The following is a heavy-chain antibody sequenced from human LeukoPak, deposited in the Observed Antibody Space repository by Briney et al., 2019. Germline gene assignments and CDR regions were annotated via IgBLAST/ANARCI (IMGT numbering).Heavy chain of an antibody. Sequence: QPGGSLRLSCAASGFSFSNYWMHWVRLAPGKGLVWVSRISRDGSSTIYADSVKGRFTISRDNARDTLYLQMNSLRVEDTAVYYCTKDPLDYWGQGTLVTVSS. CDR2: ISRDGSST. CDR1: GFSFSNYW. V-gene: IGHV3-74*01. J-gene: IGHJ4*02. CDR3: TKDPLDY.